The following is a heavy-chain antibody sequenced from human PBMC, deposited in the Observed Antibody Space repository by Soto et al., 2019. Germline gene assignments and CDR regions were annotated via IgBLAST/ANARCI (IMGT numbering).Heavy chain of an antibody. CDR3: ARGDTHAFDI. J-gene: IGHJ3*02. CDR2: IYWADDT. Sequence: QITLKESGPTLVKPTQTLTLTCTFSVFSLSTSGVGVGWIRQPPGKALEWLAPIYWADDTRYSPSLKSTLPITKDTSQYQVVLTITKMDPVDTAPYACARGDTHAFDIWGQGTMVTVS. CDR1: VFSLSTSGVG. V-gene: IGHV2-5*02. D-gene: IGHD2-21*02.